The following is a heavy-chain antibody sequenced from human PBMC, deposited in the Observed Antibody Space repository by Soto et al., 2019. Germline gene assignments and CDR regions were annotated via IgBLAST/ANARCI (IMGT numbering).Heavy chain of an antibody. J-gene: IGHJ4*02. V-gene: IGHV4-38-2*01. D-gene: IGHD6-13*01. Sequence: PSETLSLTCAVSGYSISSGYYWGWFRQPPGKGLEWIGSIYHSGSTYYNPSLKSRVTISVDTSKNQFSLKLSSVTAADTAVYYCERVRSSSWYFDYWGQGTLVTVS. CDR1: GYSISSGYY. CDR2: IYHSGST. CDR3: ERVRSSSWYFDY.